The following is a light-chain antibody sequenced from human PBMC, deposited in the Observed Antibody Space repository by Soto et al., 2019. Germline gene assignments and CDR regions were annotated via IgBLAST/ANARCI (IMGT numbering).Light chain of an antibody. CDR3: SSYAGSYTYV. CDR2: DVS. J-gene: IGLJ1*01. V-gene: IGLV2-11*01. Sequence: QSALTQPRSVSGSPGQSVTISCTGTSSDVGGYNYVSWYQQHPGKAPKLMIYDVSKRPSGVPDRFSGSKSGNTASLTISGLQAEDGADYYCSSYAGSYTYVFGTGTKLTVL. CDR1: SSDVGGYNY.